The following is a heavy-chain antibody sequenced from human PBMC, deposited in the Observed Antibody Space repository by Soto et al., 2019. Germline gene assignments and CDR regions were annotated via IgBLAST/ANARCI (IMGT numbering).Heavy chain of an antibody. CDR3: ARDWGAPGRGSALGYYYHFGMDV. D-gene: IGHD3-16*01. V-gene: IGHV3-7*05. CDR1: GFTFSTYW. J-gene: IGHJ6*02. Sequence: EVQLVESGGGLVQPGGSLRLSCAASGFTFSTYWMNWVRQAPGKGLEWVANIKEDGSETFYVDSVKGRFTISRDNAKNSLDLDTNSLRGEDTAAYYCARDWGAPGRGSALGYYYHFGMDVWGQGTTVTVPS. CDR2: IKEDGSET.